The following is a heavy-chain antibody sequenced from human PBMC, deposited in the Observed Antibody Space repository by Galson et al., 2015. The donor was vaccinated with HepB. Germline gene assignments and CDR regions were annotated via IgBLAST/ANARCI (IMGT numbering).Heavy chain of an antibody. J-gene: IGHJ6*02. V-gene: IGHV1-18*04. CDR3: ARDVTLLPYQPPLGGMDV. D-gene: IGHD2-2*01. CDR2: ISAYNGNT. CDR1: GYTFTSYG. Sequence: SVKVSCKASGYTFTSYGISWVRQAPGQGLEWMGWISAYNGNTNYAQKLQGRVTMTTDTSTSTAYMELRSLRSDDTAVYYCARDVTLLPYQPPLGGMDVWGQGTTVTVSS.